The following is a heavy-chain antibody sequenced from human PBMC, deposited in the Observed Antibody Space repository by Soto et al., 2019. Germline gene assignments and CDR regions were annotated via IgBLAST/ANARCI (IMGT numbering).Heavy chain of an antibody. CDR1: GFTFSSYG. J-gene: IGHJ6*02. CDR3: ARAYSSGLLNYYYYGMDV. CDR2: IWYDGSNK. V-gene: IGHV3-33*01. D-gene: IGHD6-19*01. Sequence: GGSLRLSCAASGFTFSSYGMHWVRQAPGKGLEWVAVIWYDGSNKYYADSVKGRFTISRDNSKNTLYLQMNSLRAEDTAVYYCARAYSSGLLNYYYYGMDVWGQGTTVTVSS.